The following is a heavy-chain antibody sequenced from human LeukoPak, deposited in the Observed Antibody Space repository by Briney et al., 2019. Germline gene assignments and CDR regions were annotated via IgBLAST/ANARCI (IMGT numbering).Heavy chain of an antibody. CDR2: INPNSGGT. V-gene: IGHV1-2*02. CDR1: GYTFTDYY. J-gene: IGHJ4*02. CDR3: ARTRYGDYYFGY. Sequence: ASVKVSCKASGYTFTDYYMHWVRQAPGQGLEWMGWINPNSGGTNYAQKFQGRVTMTRDTSISTAYMELRSLRSDDTAVYYCARTRYGDYYFGYWGQGTLVTVSS. D-gene: IGHD4-17*01.